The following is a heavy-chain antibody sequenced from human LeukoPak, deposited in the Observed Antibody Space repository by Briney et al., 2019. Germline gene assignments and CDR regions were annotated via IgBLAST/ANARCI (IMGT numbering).Heavy chain of an antibody. CDR2: ISSSSSYI. V-gene: IGHV3-21*01. CDR1: GFTFSSYS. CDR3: ARDPDYDFWSGYYRGYYYYAMDV. D-gene: IGHD3-3*01. Sequence: PGGSLRLSCAASGFTFSSYSMNWVRQAPGKGLEWVSSISSSSSYIYYADSVKGRFTISRDNAKNSLYLQMNSLRAEDTAVYYCARDPDYDFWSGYYRGYYYYAMDVWGQGTTVTVSS. J-gene: IGHJ6*02.